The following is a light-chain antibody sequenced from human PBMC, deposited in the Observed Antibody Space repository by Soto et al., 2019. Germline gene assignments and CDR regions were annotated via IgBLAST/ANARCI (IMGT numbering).Light chain of an antibody. CDR1: SSNIGNNY. CDR3: GTWDSSLSVWV. CDR2: ENN. V-gene: IGLV1-51*02. J-gene: IGLJ3*02. Sequence: QSVVTQPPSVSAAPGQKVTISCSGSSSNIGNNYVSWYQQLPGTAPKLLIYENNKRPSGIPDRFSGSKSGTSATLGITGLQTGDVADYYCGTWDSSLSVWVFGGGTKLTVL.